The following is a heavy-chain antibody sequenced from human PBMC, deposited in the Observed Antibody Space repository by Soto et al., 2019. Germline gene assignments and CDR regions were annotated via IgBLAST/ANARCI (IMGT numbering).Heavy chain of an antibody. CDR3: ARAGSGSYYPPFDY. J-gene: IGHJ4*02. D-gene: IGHD3-10*01. V-gene: IGHV3-21*01. Sequence: EVQLVESGGGLVKPGGSLRLSCAASGFTFSSYSMNWVRQAPGKGLEWVSSISSSSSYIYYADSVKGRFTISRDNAKNSLYLQMNSLRAEDTAVYYCARAGSGSYYPPFDYWGQGTLVTVSS. CDR2: ISSSSSYI. CDR1: GFTFSSYS.